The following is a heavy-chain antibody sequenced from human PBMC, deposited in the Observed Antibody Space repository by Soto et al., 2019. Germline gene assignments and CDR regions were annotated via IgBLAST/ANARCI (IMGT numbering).Heavy chain of an antibody. J-gene: IGHJ5*02. Sequence: ASVTVSCNASGYTFSSYGISWERQAPGQGLEWMGWITTYNGYTNYAQRLQGRVTMTTDTSTSTAYMQLRSLRSDDTAVYYCARVYYDILTGYYRSWFDPWGQGTLVTVSS. D-gene: IGHD3-9*01. V-gene: IGHV1-18*01. CDR3: ARVYYDILTGYYRSWFDP. CDR2: ITTYNGYT. CDR1: GYTFSSYG.